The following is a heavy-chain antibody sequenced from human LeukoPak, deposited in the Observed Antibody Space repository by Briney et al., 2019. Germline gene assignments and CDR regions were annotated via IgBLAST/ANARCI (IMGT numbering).Heavy chain of an antibody. D-gene: IGHD1-7*01. Sequence: WGSPRPLCCAFGFNFSRYCKGRGRQGPGEGVEGGSAISGSGGSTYYADSVKGPFTISRDNSKNTLYLQMNSLRAEDTAVYYCAKDRNYGEYYFDYWGQGTLVTVSS. J-gene: IGHJ4*02. CDR3: AKDRNYGEYYFDY. CDR2: ISGSGGST. CDR1: GFNFSRYC. V-gene: IGHV3-23*01.